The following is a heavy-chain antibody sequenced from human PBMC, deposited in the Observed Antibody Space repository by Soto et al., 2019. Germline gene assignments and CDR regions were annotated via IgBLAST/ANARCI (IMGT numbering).Heavy chain of an antibody. V-gene: IGHV1-18*01. Sequence: QVQLVQSGAEVKKPGASAKVSCKASGYTFSSSDISWVRQAPGQGLEWMGWISAYTGNTNYAQRLQGRLTMTTDTSTNTAYMELRSLRSDDTDVYYCALGGPISGSYWGGDYWGQGTLVTVSS. CDR2: ISAYTGNT. CDR1: GYTFSSSD. CDR3: ALGGPISGSYWGGDY. D-gene: IGHD1-26*01. J-gene: IGHJ4*02.